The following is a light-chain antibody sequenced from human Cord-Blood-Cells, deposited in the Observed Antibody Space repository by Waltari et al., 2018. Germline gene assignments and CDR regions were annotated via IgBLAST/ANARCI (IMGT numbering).Light chain of an antibody. CDR2: DAS. V-gene: IGKV3-11*01. J-gene: IGKJ3*01. Sequence: LVLTQSPATLSLSPGETATLSCRASQSVSSYLAWYQQKPGQAPRLLIYDASNRATGIPARFSGSGSGTDFTLTISSLELEDFAVYYCQQRSNWPPVFTFGPGTKVDIK. CDR1: QSVSSY. CDR3: QQRSNWPPVFT.